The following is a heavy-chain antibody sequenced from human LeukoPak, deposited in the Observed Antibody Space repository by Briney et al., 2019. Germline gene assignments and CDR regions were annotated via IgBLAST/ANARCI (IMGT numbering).Heavy chain of an antibody. CDR1: GGSINSSIYH. Sequence: SETLSLTCTVSGGSINSSIYHWGWIRQPPGKGLEWIGNIYYSGSTYCNPSLKSRVTISVDTSKNQLSLKLSSVTAADTAVYYCATNILVRDIINWFDPWGQGTLVTVSS. J-gene: IGHJ5*02. V-gene: IGHV4-39*07. CDR3: ATNILVRDIINWFDP. CDR2: IYYSGST. D-gene: IGHD3-10*01.